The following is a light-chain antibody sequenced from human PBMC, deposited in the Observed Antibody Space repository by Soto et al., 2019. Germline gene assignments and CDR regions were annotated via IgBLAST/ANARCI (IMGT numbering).Light chain of an antibody. CDR3: ISCTTSRTRCV. V-gene: IGLV2-14*01. CDR1: GSDIGRYDF. CDR2: EVS. Sequence: QSALTQPASVSGSPGQSITISCTGTGSDIGRYDFVSWFQQHPGKVPKLVIYEVSSRPSGVSDRFSGSKSGNTASLTISGLQCEDEAEYYCISCTTSRTRCVFGSGTKLTVL. J-gene: IGLJ1*01.